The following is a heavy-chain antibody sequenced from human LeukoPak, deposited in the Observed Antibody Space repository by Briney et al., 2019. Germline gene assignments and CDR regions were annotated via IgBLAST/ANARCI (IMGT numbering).Heavy chain of an antibody. CDR1: GYTLTELS. D-gene: IGHD2-15*01. CDR2: FDPEDCET. CDR3: ATAIVVVVASTAAFDI. V-gene: IGHV1-24*01. Sequence: GASVKVSCKVSGYTLTELSMHWVRQAPGKGLEWMGGFDPEDCETIYAQKFQGRVTMTEDTSTDTAYMELTSLRSEDTAVYYCATAIVVVVASTAAFDIWGQGTMVTVSS. J-gene: IGHJ3*02.